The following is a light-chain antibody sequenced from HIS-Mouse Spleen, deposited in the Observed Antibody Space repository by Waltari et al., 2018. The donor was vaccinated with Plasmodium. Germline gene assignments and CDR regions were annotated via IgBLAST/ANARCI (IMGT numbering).Light chain of an antibody. CDR3: QQYNNWSFT. V-gene: IGKV3-15*01. J-gene: IGKJ3*01. CDR1: QSVRST. Sequence: IVMTQSPATLSVSPGDRATLSCRASQSVRSTLAWYQQKPGQAPRLLIYGASTRATGIPARFSGSGSGTEFTLTISSLQSEDFAVYYCQQYNNWSFTFGPGTKVDIK. CDR2: GAS.